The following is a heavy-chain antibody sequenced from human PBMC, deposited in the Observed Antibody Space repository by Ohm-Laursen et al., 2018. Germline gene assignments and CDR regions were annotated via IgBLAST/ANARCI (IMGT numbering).Heavy chain of an antibody. V-gene: IGHV3-48*03. J-gene: IGHJ4*02. CDR2: ISGSGSFI. CDR1: GFTFSSCE. Sequence: GSLRLSCAASGFTFSSCEMNWVRQAPGKGLEWVSYISGSGSFIYYADSVKGRFTISRDNAKNSLYLQMNSLRAEDTAVYYCLTTMASLYDYWGQGTLVTVSS. CDR3: LTTMASLYDY. D-gene: IGHD5-18*01.